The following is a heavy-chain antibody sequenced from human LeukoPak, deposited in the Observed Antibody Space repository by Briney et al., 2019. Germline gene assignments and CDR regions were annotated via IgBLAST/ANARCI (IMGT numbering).Heavy chain of an antibody. D-gene: IGHD3-22*01. CDR2: IYHSGST. Sequence: SGTLSLACDVSGGAMGDDNWWSWVRQSPGKGLEWIGEIYHSGSTNYNPSLKSRVTISVDKSKNQFSLKLSSVTAADTAVYYCARAGYYYDSSGYYFFDYWGQGTLVTVSS. CDR1: GGAMGDDNW. CDR3: ARAGYYYDSSGYYFFDY. V-gene: IGHV4-4*02. J-gene: IGHJ4*02.